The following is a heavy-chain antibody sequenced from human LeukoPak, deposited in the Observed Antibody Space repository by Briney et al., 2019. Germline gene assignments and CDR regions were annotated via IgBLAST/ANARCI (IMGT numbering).Heavy chain of an antibody. V-gene: IGHV4-61*02. CDR1: GGSISRGSYY. J-gene: IGHJ4*02. D-gene: IGHD3-10*01. Sequence: SETLSLTCIVSGGSISRGSYYWNWIRQPAGKGLEWMGRVYNSGSTNYNPSLKSRVTISTDMSKNQFSLKLSSVTAADTAVYYCARGRYYGSGSFGYWGQGTLVTVSS. CDR3: ARGRYYGSGSFGY. CDR2: VYNSGST.